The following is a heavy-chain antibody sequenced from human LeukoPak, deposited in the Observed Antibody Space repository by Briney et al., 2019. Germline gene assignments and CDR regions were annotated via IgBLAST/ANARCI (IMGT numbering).Heavy chain of an antibody. CDR2: LKQDGSEK. V-gene: IGHV3-7*01. CDR3: ARERSGSSGYRLVDY. CDR1: GFTFSSYW. J-gene: IGHJ4*02. D-gene: IGHD3-22*01. Sequence: PGGSLRLSCAASGFTFSSYWMSWVRQAPGKGLEWVAKLKQDGSEKYYVDSVKGRFTISRDNAKNSLYLQMNSLRAEDTAVYYCARERSGSSGYRLVDYWGQGTLVTVSS.